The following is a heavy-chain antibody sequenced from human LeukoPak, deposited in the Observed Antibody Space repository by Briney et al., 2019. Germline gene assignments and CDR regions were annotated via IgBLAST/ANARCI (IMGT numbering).Heavy chain of an antibody. D-gene: IGHD3-9*01. CDR3: ARDQNYDILTGCLDY. CDR1: GFTFSNAW. CDR2: IKSKTDGGTT. Sequence: SGGSLRLSCAASGFTFSNAWMTWVRQAPGKGLEWVGRIKSKTDGGTTDYAAPVKGRFTISRDDSRNTLYLQMNSLRAEDTAVYYCARDQNYDILTGCLDYWGQGTLVTVSS. V-gene: IGHV3-15*01. J-gene: IGHJ4*02.